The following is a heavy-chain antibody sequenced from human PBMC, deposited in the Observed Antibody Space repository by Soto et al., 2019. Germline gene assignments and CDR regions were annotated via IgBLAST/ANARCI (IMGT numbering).Heavy chain of an antibody. CDR3: ARYFRTPSGGMDV. Sequence: QVQLQESGPGLVKTSQTLSLTCSVSGGSINSGDYHWTWIRQPPGKGLEWIGAVYYSGSTYYNPSLKSRITISVDTSKNQFSLSLRSVTAADTAVYYCARYFRTPSGGMDVWGQGTMVTVSS. J-gene: IGHJ6*02. CDR2: VYYSGST. CDR1: GGSINSGDYH. V-gene: IGHV4-30-4*01.